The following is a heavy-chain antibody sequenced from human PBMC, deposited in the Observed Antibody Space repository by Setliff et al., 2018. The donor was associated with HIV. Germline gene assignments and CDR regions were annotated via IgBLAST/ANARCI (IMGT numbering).Heavy chain of an antibody. J-gene: IGHJ4*02. CDR2: IYPADSDT. V-gene: IGHV5-51*01. D-gene: IGHD2-15*01. CDR1: GYSFTDYW. Sequence: PGESLKISCKGSGYSFTDYWIGWVRQMPGKGLEWMGIIYPADSDTRYSPTFQGQVTISADKSISTAYLHWSSLKASDTAMYYCARSPIRYCSSGSCYSGFDQWGQGTPVTVSS. CDR3: ARSPIRYCSSGSCYSGFDQ.